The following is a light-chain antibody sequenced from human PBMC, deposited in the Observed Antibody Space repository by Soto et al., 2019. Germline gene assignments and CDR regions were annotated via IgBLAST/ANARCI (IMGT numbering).Light chain of an antibody. CDR2: DVS. V-gene: IGLV2-14*01. CDR1: SSDVGGYNY. Sequence: ALTQPASVSGSPGQSITISCTGTSSDVGGYNYVSWYQQHPGKAPKLMIYDVSNRPSGVSNRFSGSKSGNTASLTISGLQAEDEADYYCSSYTSSSTVVFGGGTKLTVL. CDR3: SSYTSSSTVV. J-gene: IGLJ2*01.